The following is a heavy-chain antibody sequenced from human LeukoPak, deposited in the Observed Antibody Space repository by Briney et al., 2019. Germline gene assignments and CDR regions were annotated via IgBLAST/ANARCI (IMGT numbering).Heavy chain of an antibody. CDR1: GFTFSNYN. CDR3: ATTRIADYYMDV. J-gene: IGHJ6*03. Sequence: GGSLRLSCADSGFTFSNYNMNWVRQAPGKGLEWVSFISTSSIYIYYADSVKGRFTISRDNAKNSLYLQMNSLRAEDTAVYYCATTRIADYYMDVWGKGTTVTISS. CDR2: ISTSSIYI. D-gene: IGHD6-13*01. V-gene: IGHV3-21*01.